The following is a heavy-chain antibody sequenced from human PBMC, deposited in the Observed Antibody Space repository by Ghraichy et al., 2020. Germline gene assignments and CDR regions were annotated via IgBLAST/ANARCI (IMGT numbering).Heavy chain of an antibody. Sequence: GGSLRLSCAASGFTFSHYYMSWIRQTPGKGLEWLSYIGSSGTTIDYADSVKGRFTISRDNSKNSLYMQMNSLRAEDTAVYYCARDRWAYEYWGQGTLVTVPS. D-gene: IGHD6-13*01. CDR1: GFTFSHYY. CDR3: ARDRWAYEY. CDR2: IGSSGTTI. J-gene: IGHJ4*02. V-gene: IGHV3-11*01.